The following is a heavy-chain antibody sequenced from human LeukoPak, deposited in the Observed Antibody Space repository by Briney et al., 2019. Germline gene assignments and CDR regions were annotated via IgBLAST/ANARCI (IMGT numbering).Heavy chain of an antibody. Sequence: PSETLSLTCTVSGDSIHAYYWGWIRQPPWKGLAWIGYIYFSGTTKYNPSLESRVTISVDTSKNQFSLKLSSVTAADTAVYYCARRRAEGGSNGHYNWFDPWGQGILVTVSS. CDR1: GDSIHAYY. D-gene: IGHD6-13*01. CDR2: IYFSGTT. V-gene: IGHV4-59*08. J-gene: IGHJ5*02. CDR3: ARRRAEGGSNGHYNWFDP.